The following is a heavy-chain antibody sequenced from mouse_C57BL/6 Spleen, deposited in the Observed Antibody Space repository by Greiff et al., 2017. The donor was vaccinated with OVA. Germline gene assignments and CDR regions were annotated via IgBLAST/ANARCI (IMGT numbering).Heavy chain of an antibody. CDR3: ANFYYGSSYGDFDV. Sequence: QVQLQQPGAELVKPGASVKMSCKASGYTFTSYWITWVKQRPGQGLEWIGDIYPGSGSTNYNEKFKSKATLTVDTSSSTAYMQLSSLTSEDSAVYYCANFYYGSSYGDFDVWGTGTTVTVSS. J-gene: IGHJ1*03. CDR1: GYTFTSYW. V-gene: IGHV1-55*01. CDR2: IYPGSGST. D-gene: IGHD1-1*01.